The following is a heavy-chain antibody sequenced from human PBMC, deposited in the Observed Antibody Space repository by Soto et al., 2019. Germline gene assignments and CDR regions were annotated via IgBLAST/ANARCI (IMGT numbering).Heavy chain of an antibody. CDR2: ILXIFGKX. D-gene: IGHD3-3*02. CDR3: ASAEEMAFGAFDI. Sequence: XSVKVSCKASGGTFSSYAISWVRHTPGQVLEWMGGILXIFGKXNYAKKFQGRXXITADEYXXKAYMELSSLRSEETAVYYCASAEEMAFGAFDIWGQGTMVTVSS. V-gene: IGHV1-69*01. J-gene: IGHJ3*02. CDR1: GGTFSSYA.